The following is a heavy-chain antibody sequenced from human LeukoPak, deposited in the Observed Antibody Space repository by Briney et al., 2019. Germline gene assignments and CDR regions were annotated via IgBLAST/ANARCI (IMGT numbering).Heavy chain of an antibody. D-gene: IGHD4-17*01. CDR3: AMYRTYGDRDY. CDR2: ISSSSTYT. J-gene: IGHJ4*02. V-gene: IGHV3-11*06. CDR1: GFTFSDYY. Sequence: PRGSLRLSCAASGFTFSDYYMSWIRQAPGKGLEWVSYISSSSTYTNYADSVKGRFTISRDNAKNSLYLQMNSLRAEDTAVYYCAMYRTYGDRDYWGQGALVTVSS.